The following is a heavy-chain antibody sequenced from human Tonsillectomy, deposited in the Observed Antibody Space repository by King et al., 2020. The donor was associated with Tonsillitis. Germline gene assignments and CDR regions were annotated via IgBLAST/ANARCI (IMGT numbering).Heavy chain of an antibody. J-gene: IGHJ4*02. Sequence: VQLVESGAEVKKPGASVKVSCKTSGYTFTSYYMHWVRQTPGQGLEWMGIINPSVVSTTYDLKFQGRVTMTRDTSTSTVYMELNSLRSEDTAVYYCARGYSYCYLDYWGQGTLVTVSS. CDR1: GYTFTSYY. CDR2: INPSVVST. CDR3: ARGYSYCYLDY. D-gene: IGHD5-18*01. V-gene: IGHV1-46*03.